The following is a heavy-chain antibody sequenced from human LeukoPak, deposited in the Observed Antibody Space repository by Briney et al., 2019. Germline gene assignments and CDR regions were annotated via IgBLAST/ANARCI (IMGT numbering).Heavy chain of an antibody. Sequence: ASVKVSCKTSGYTFSGFGITWVRQAPGQGLEWMGWISGHSGHTSYAQKFQGRVTLTTDTSTSTAYMDLRSPTSDDTAVYFCARGDGDYWGQGTLVTVSS. D-gene: IGHD5-24*01. J-gene: IGHJ4*02. CDR3: ARGDGDY. CDR2: ISGHSGHT. CDR1: GYTFSGFG. V-gene: IGHV1-18*01.